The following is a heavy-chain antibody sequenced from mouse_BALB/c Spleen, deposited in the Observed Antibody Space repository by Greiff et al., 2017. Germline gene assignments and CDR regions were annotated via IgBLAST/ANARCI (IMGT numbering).Heavy chain of an antibody. CDR1: GFTFSSYG. CDR3: ARQNFEDWYFDV. J-gene: IGHJ1*01. CDR2: ISSGGSYT. Sequence: EVQVVESGGDLVKPGGSLKLSCAASGFTFSSYGMSWVRQTPDKRLEWVATISSGGSYTYYPDSVKGRFTISRDNAKNTLYLQMSSLKSEDTAMYYCARQNFEDWYFDVWGAGTTVTVSS. V-gene: IGHV5-6*01.